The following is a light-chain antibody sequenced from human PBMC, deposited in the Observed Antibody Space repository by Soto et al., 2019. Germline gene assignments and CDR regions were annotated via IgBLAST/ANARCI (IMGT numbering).Light chain of an antibody. CDR2: RNN. CDR3: AAGDNGLSGVV. J-gene: IGLJ2*01. V-gene: IGLV1-47*01. CDR1: SSNIGSNY. Sequence: QSVLTQPPSASGTPGQRVTISCSGSSSNIGSNYVYWYQQLPGTAPKLLIYRNNQRPSGVPDRFSGSKSGTSASLAISGPRSEDDADYYCAAGDNGLSGVVFGGGTKLTVL.